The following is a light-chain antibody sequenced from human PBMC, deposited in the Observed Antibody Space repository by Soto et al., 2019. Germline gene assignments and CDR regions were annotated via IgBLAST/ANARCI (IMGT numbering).Light chain of an antibody. CDR3: CSYAGSSTFI. CDR2: EGS. J-gene: IGLJ1*01. V-gene: IGLV2-23*01. CDR1: SSDVGSYNL. Sequence: QSVLTQPASVSGSPGPSITISCTGTSSDVGSYNLVSWYQQHPGKAPKLMIYEGSKRPSGVSNRFSGSKSGNTASLTISGLQAEDEADYYCCSYAGSSTFIFGTGKKVTV.